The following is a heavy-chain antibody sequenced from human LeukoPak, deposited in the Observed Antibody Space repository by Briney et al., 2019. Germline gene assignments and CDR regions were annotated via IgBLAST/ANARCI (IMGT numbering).Heavy chain of an antibody. CDR1: GGSISSYY. V-gene: IGHV4-59*08. CDR2: IYYSGST. CDR3: ARHRRDGYNNTYFDY. Sequence: SETLSLTCTVSGGSISSYYWSWIRQPPGKGLEWIGYIYYSGSTNYNPSLKSRVTISVDTPKNQFSLKLSSVTAADTAVYYCARHRRDGYNNTYFDYWGQGTLVTVSS. J-gene: IGHJ4*02. D-gene: IGHD4-4*01.